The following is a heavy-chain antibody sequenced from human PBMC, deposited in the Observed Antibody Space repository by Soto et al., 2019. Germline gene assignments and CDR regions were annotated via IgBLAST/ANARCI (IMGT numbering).Heavy chain of an antibody. CDR2: ISYDGSNK. Sequence: GGSLRLSCAASGFTFSSYAMHWVRQAPGKGLEWVAVISYDGSNKYYADSVKGRFTISRDYSKNTLYLQMNSLRAEDTAVYYWVREGYSYGRPFDYWGQGTLVTVSS. CDR3: VREGYSYGRPFDY. D-gene: IGHD5-18*01. CDR1: GFTFSSYA. J-gene: IGHJ4*02. V-gene: IGHV3-30-3*01.